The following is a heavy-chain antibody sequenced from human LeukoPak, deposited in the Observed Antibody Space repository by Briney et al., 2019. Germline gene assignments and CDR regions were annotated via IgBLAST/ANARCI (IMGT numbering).Heavy chain of an antibody. J-gene: IGHJ4*01. CDR1: GGTFSSYA. Sequence: GASVKVSCKASGGTFSSYAISWVRQAPGQGLEWMGGIIPIFGTANYAQKFQGRVTITADESTSTAYMELSSLRSEDTAVYYCARDLSGSYRYFDYWGQEPWSPSPQ. D-gene: IGHD1-26*01. CDR2: IIPIFGTA. CDR3: ARDLSGSYRYFDY. V-gene: IGHV1-69*13.